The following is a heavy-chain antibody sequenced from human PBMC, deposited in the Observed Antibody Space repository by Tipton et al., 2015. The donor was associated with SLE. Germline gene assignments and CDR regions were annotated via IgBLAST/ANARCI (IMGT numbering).Heavy chain of an antibody. J-gene: IGHJ4*02. CDR3: ASHFSSESWSGYYKGGRYFDY. V-gene: IGHV4-39*07. Sequence: TLSLTCTVSGGSISNRTYHWGWIRQPPGKGLEWIGSLYYSGTPNYNPSLKTRVTISKDTSKNQFSLKLSSVTAADTAVYYCASHFSSESWSGYYKGGRYFDYWGQGTLVTVSP. CDR1: GGSISNRTYH. CDR2: LYYSGTP. D-gene: IGHD3-3*01.